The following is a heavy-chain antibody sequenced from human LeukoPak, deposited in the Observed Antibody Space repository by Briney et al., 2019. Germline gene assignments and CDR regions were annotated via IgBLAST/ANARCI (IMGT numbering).Heavy chain of an antibody. J-gene: IGHJ5*02. CDR3: ARDGRDSGFDP. CDR2: IYYSGST. Sequence: SETLSLTRTVSGGSISSYYWSWIRQPPGKGLEWIGYIYYSGSTNYNPSLKSRVTISVDTSKNQFSLKLSSVTAADTAVYYCARDGRDSGFDPWGQGTLVTVSS. D-gene: IGHD2-21*01. CDR1: GGSISSYY. V-gene: IGHV4-59*01.